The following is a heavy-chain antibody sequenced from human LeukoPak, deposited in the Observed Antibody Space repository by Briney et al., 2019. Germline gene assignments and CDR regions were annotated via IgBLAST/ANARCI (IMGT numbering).Heavy chain of an antibody. J-gene: IGHJ4*02. CDR1: GYTFTGYY. CDR3: ARQPSIAAAGTMVDY. Sequence: ASVKVSCKASGYTFTGYYMHWVRQAPGQGLEWMGWINPNSGGTNYAQKFQGRVTMTRDTSISTAYMELSRLRSDDTAVYYCARQPSIAAAGTMVDYWGQGTLVTVSS. D-gene: IGHD6-13*01. CDR2: INPNSGGT. V-gene: IGHV1-2*02.